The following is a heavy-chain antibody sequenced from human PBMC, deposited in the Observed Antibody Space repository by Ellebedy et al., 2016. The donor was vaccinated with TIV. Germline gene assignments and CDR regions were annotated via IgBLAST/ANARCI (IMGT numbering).Heavy chain of an antibody. V-gene: IGHV3-7*01. D-gene: IGHD6-13*01. CDR3: ARPIAAAGTSWFNP. Sequence: GESLKISXAASRLTFSKFWMSWVRQAPGKGLEWVANIKQDGSEKYYVDSVKGRFTISRDNAKNSLYLQMNSLRAEDTAVYYCARPIAAAGTSWFNPWGQGTLVTVSS. CDR2: IKQDGSEK. J-gene: IGHJ5*02. CDR1: RLTFSKFW.